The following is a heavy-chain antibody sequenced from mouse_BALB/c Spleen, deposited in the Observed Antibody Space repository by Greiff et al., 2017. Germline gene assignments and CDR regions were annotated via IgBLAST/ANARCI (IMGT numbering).Heavy chain of an antibody. V-gene: IGHV3-8*02. J-gene: IGHJ3*01. Sequence: EVKVEESGPSLVKPSQTLSLTCSVTGDSITSGYWHWIRKFPGNKLEYMGYISNSGSTYYNPSLKSRISITRDTSKNQYYLQWNSVTTEDTATYYCARSYYDYWFAYWGQGTLVTVSA. CDR2: ISNSGST. D-gene: IGHD2-4*01. CDR1: GDSITSGY. CDR3: ARSYYDYWFAY.